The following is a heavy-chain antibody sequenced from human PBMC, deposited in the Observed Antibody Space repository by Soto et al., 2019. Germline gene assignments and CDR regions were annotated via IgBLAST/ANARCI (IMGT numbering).Heavy chain of an antibody. Sequence: ASVKFSCKASGGTFSSYAISWVRQAPGQGLEWMGWINPNSGGTNYAQKFQGRVTMTRDTSITTAYMELSRLTSDDTAIYYCAREWGGNIAYYSSDHWGQGTLVTVSS. D-gene: IGHD3-16*01. CDR2: INPNSGGT. CDR3: AREWGGNIAYYSSDH. J-gene: IGHJ4*02. V-gene: IGHV1-2*02. CDR1: GGTFSSYA.